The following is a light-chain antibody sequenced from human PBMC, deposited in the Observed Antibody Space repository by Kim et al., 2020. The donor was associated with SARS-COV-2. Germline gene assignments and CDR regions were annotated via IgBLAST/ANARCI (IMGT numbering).Light chain of an antibody. V-gene: IGKV1-27*01. J-gene: IGKJ1*01. CDR1: QGISNY. Sequence: VSGGYRVTITCRASQGISNYLAWYQQKPGEVPKLLIYAASTLHSGVPSRFSGSGSGTDFTLTIGSLQPEDVATYYCQEYYSAPRTFGQGTKVDIK. CDR3: QEYYSAPRT. CDR2: AAS.